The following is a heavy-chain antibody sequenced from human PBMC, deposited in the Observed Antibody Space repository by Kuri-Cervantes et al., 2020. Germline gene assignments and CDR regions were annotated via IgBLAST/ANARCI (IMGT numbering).Heavy chain of an antibody. D-gene: IGHD1-26*01. CDR3: ARDLVGASPS. CDR1: GFTVSSNY. Sequence: GGSLRLSCAASGFTVSSNYMSWVRQAPGKGLEWVSLIYSGGSTSYADSVKGRFTISRDNSKNTLYLQMNSPRAEDTAVYYCARDLVGASPSWGQGTLVTVSS. V-gene: IGHV3-53*01. J-gene: IGHJ4*02. CDR2: IYSGGST.